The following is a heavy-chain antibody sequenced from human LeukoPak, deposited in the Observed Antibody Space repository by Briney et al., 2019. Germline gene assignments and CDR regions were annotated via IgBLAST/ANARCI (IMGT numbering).Heavy chain of an antibody. D-gene: IGHD3-10*01. J-gene: IGHJ5*02. CDR1: GFIFSSYW. CDR2: INSDGSSI. V-gene: IGHV3-74*01. Sequence: PGGSLRLSCGAAGFIFSSYWMHWVRQAPGKGLVWVSRINSDGSSIIYADSVKGRFTISRDTASNTMHLEMNNLRIEDTAVYYCMRDYMGWFDPWGQGSLVTVSS. CDR3: MRDYMGWFDP.